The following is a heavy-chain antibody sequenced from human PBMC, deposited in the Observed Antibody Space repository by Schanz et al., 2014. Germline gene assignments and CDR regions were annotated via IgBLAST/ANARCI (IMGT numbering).Heavy chain of an antibody. CDR1: GFTFSDHY. D-gene: IGHD3-9*01. CDR2: ITNKPNNYNT. CDR3: ARRNFYDKSAAFDY. Sequence: DVQLVDSGGGLVQPGGSLRLSCAASGFTFSDHYMDWVRQAPGKGLEWVGRITNKPNNYNTEYAASVKGRFTISRDESESSLYLQMDSLKTEDTAVYYCARRNFYDKSAAFDYWGPGTLVTV. V-gene: IGHV3-72*01. J-gene: IGHJ4*02.